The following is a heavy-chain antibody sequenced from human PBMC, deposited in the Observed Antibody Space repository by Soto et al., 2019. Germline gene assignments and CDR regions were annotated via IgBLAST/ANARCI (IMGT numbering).Heavy chain of an antibody. CDR2: IYSGGST. Sequence: LRLSCAASDFLVSSNYMTWVRQAPGKGLEWVSVIYSGGSTYYADPVEGRFTISRDSSENTLNLQMSSLRAEDSAIYYCARVVQVVGYYYGMDVWGQGTTVTVSS. D-gene: IGHD6-6*01. CDR1: DFLVSSNY. CDR3: ARVVQVVGYYYGMDV. J-gene: IGHJ6*02. V-gene: IGHV3-53*01.